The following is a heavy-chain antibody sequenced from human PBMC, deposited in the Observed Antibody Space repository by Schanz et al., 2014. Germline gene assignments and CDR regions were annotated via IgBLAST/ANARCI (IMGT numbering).Heavy chain of an antibody. V-gene: IGHV1-69*02. Sequence: VQLEQSGAEVKKPGSSVKVSCKASGGTFSSFGINWVRQAPGQGLEWMGRIIPSLGLAKYEQKFQDKVTRAADTSTTTAYMEWSGLRSEDTAVYYCARNRLECGAECYSVEVFEIWGQGTLVIVSS. D-gene: IGHD2-21*01. CDR3: ARNRLECGAECYSVEVFEI. CDR2: IIPSLGLA. CDR1: GGTFSSFG. J-gene: IGHJ4*02.